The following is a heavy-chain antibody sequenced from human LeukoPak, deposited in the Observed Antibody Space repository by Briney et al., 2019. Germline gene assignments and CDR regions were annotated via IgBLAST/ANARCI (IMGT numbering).Heavy chain of an antibody. Sequence: GESLKISCKGSGYSFTSYWIGWVRQMPGKGLEWMGIIYPGDSDTRYSPSFQGQVTISAGKSISTAYLQWSSLKASDTAMYYCARQRGYSYGSGDYYYGMDVWGQGTTVTVSS. CDR3: ARQRGYSYGSGDYYYGMDV. J-gene: IGHJ6*02. V-gene: IGHV5-51*01. CDR2: IYPGDSDT. CDR1: GYSFTSYW. D-gene: IGHD5-18*01.